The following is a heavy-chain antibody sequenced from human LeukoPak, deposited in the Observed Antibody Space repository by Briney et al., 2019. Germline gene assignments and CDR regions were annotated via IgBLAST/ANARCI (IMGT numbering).Heavy chain of an antibody. Sequence: ASVKVSCKASGYTFTGYYIHWVRQAPGQGLEWMGWINPDSGGTNYAQKFQGRVTMTRDTSIRTAYMELSRLRSDDTAVYYCARDQYYDSKGWFDPWGQGTLVTVSS. CDR1: GYTFTGYY. V-gene: IGHV1-2*02. D-gene: IGHD3-22*01. J-gene: IGHJ5*02. CDR3: ARDQYYDSKGWFDP. CDR2: INPDSGGT.